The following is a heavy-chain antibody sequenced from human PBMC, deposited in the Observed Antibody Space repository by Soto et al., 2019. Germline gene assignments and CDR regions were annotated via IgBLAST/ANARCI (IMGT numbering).Heavy chain of an antibody. CDR3: ARDRGEYTSSWFWYFSH. CDR2: LNIAGTI. CDR1: GASISSLN. D-gene: IGHD6-13*01. V-gene: IGHV4-4*07. J-gene: IGHJ2*01. Sequence: SETLSLTCSVSGASISSLNWKWVRQPAGKGPEWVGRLNIAGTINYNPSLKSRITMSMDTSKTQISLHLRSVTAADTAIYYCARDRGEYTSSWFWYFSHWGHGTLVTVSS.